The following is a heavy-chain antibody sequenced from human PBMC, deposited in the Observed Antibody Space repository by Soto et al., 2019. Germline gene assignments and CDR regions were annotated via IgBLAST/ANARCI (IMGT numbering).Heavy chain of an antibody. V-gene: IGHV4-59*01. CDR2: IYYSGST. D-gene: IGHD3-16*02. Sequence: QVQLQESGPGLVKPSETLSLTCTVSGGSISSYYWSWIRQPPGKGLEWIGYIYYSGSTNYNPSLKSRVTISVDTSKNQCSLKLSSVTAADTAVYYCASGGDYVWGSYRYYYFDYWGQGTLVTVSS. CDR1: GGSISSYY. J-gene: IGHJ4*02. CDR3: ASGGDYVWGSYRYYYFDY.